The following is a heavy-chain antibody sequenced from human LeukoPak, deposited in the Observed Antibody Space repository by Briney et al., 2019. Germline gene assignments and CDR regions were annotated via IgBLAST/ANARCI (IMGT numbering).Heavy chain of an antibody. CDR3: ARVAKERVGGVYYFDY. CDR2: IKQDGSEK. V-gene: IGHV3-7*01. Sequence: GGSLRLSCAASGFTFSSYWMSWVRQAPGKGLEWVANIKQDGSEKYYVDSVKGRFTISRDNAKNSLYLQMNSLRAGDTAVYYCARVAKERVGGVYYFDYWGQGTLVTVSS. CDR1: GFTFSSYW. D-gene: IGHD1-1*01. J-gene: IGHJ4*02.